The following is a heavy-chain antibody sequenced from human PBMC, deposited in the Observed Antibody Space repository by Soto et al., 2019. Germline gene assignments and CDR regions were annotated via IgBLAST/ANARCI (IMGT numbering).Heavy chain of an antibody. J-gene: IGHJ6*02. CDR1: GGSISSSSYY. V-gene: IGHV4-39*07. D-gene: IGHD3-16*01. CDR3: ARDLFSSWLIGDSPYYYGMDV. CDR2: IYYSGST. Sequence: TSETLSLTCTVSGGSISSSSYYWGWIRQPPGKGLEWIGSIYYSGSTYYNPSLKSRVTISVDTSKNQFSLKLSSVTAADTAVYYCARDLFSSWLIGDSPYYYGMDVWGQGTTVTVSS.